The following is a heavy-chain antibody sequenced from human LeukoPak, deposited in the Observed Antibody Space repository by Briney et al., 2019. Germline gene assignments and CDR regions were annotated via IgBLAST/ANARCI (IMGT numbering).Heavy chain of an antibody. D-gene: IGHD6-6*01. CDR2: FDPEGGDT. CDR3: ATDAEYRIAARKLDY. CDR1: GYIFTDHY. J-gene: IGHJ4*02. Sequence: ASVKLSCKTSGYIFTDHYMHWVRHAPGKGLECMGRFDPEGGDTLYAEKFQGRVTITADTSTATSYMEVSSLTSEDTAVYYCATDAEYRIAARKLDYWGQGTLVTVSA. V-gene: IGHV1-69-2*01.